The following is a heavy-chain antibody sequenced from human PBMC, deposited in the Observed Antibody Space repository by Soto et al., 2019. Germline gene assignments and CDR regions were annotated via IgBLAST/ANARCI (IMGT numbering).Heavy chain of an antibody. D-gene: IGHD6-19*01. CDR1: GFTFSSYS. V-gene: IGHV3-48*01. J-gene: IGHJ3*02. CDR2: ISSSSITL. CDR3: ARDVQWRAGGAFDI. Sequence: GGSLRLSCAASGFTFSSYSMNWVRQAPGKGLEWVSYISSSSITLYYADSVKGLFTISRDIAKNSLYLQMNSLRAEDTAVYYCARDVQWRAGGAFDIWGQGTMVTVSS.